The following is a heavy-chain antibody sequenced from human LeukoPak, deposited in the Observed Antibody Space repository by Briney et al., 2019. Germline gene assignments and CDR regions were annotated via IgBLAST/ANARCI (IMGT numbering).Heavy chain of an antibody. Sequence: GGSLRLSCAASGFTVSSNYMSWVRQAPGKGLEWVSVIYSGGSTYYADSVKGRFTISRDNSKNTLYFQMNSLRAEDTAVYYCARDLIQGPTAYYYYYYGMDVWGQGTTVTVSS. J-gene: IGHJ6*02. CDR3: ARDLIQGPTAYYYYYYGMDV. V-gene: IGHV3-66*01. CDR1: GFTVSSNY. CDR2: IYSGGST. D-gene: IGHD5-18*01.